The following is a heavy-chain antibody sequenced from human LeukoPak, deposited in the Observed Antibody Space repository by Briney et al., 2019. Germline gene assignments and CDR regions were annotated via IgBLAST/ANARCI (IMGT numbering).Heavy chain of an antibody. CDR2: ISSSGDST. Sequence: PGGSLRLSCAASGFTFSSYVMSWVRQAPGKGLEGVSDISSSGDSTHYADSVKGRFTISRDNSKNTLFLKMNSLRAEDTAVYYCAKRAVGAAYYFDYWGQGTLVTVSS. J-gene: IGHJ4*02. D-gene: IGHD2-15*01. CDR1: GFTFSSYV. V-gene: IGHV3-23*01. CDR3: AKRAVGAAYYFDY.